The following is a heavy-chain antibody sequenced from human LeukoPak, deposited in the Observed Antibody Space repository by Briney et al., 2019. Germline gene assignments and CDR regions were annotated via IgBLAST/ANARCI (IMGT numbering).Heavy chain of an antibody. CDR2: ISWNSGSI. D-gene: IGHD3-9*01. CDR1: GFTFDDYA. CDR3: AKDRRYFGDGGFDY. V-gene: IGHV3-9*01. J-gene: IGHJ4*02. Sequence: GGSLRLSCAASGFTFDDYAMHWVRQAPGKGLEWVSGISWNSGSIGYADSVKGRFTFSRDNAKNSLYLQMNSLRAEDTALYYCAKDRRYFGDGGFDYWGQGTLVTVSS.